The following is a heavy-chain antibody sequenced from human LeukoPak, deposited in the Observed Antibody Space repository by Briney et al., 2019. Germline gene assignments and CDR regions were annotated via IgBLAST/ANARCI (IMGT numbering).Heavy chain of an antibody. Sequence: SETLSLTCAVYGGSFSGYYWSWIRQPPGKGLEWIGEINHSGSTNYNPSLKSRVTISVDTSKSQFSLKLSSVTAADTAVYYCARVADWFDPWGQGTLVTVSS. CDR3: ARVADWFDP. V-gene: IGHV4-34*01. CDR2: INHSGST. J-gene: IGHJ5*02. CDR1: GGSFSGYY.